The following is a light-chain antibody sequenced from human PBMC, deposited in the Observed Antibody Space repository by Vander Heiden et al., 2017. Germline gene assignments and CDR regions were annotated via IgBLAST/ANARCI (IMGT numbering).Light chain of an antibody. CDR2: GAS. V-gene: IGKV3-15*01. CDR3: QQYNNWPPYT. Sequence: EIVMTQPPATLSVCPWERATLPRRASQSVSSNLAWYQQKPGQAPRHLIYGASTRATGIPAKFSGSGSETEFTLTISSLQSEDFAVYYCQQYNNWPPYTFGQGTKLEIK. J-gene: IGKJ2*01. CDR1: QSVSSN.